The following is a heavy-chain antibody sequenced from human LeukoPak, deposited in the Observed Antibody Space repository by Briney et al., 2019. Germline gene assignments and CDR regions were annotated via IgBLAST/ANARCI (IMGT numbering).Heavy chain of an antibody. CDR2: ISSSSSYI. V-gene: IGHV3-21*01. CDR1: GFTFSSYS. J-gene: IGHJ6*02. D-gene: IGHD2-21*02. CDR3: ARDLCGGDCYYYYYYGMDV. Sequence: GRSLRLSCAASGFTFSSYSMNWVRQAPGKGLESVSSISSSSSYIYYADSVKGRFTISRDKAKNSLYLQMNSLRAEDTAVYYCARDLCGGDCYYYYYYGMDVWGQGTTVTVSS.